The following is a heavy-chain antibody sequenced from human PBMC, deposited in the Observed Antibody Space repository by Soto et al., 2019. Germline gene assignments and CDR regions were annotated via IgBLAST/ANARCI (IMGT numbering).Heavy chain of an antibody. V-gene: IGHV4-39*01. D-gene: IGHD3-22*01. CDR2: IYYSGST. Sequence: TLSLTCTVATRSISRSCDYWGWIREPPGEGREWIWIIYYSGSTYYNPSLKIRVTISVDTSKNQFSLKLVSVTAGDTSVYYCARLSDYYDSSGYGDYWGQGTLVTVSS. CDR3: ARLSDYYDSSGYGDY. J-gene: IGHJ4*02. CDR1: TRSISRSCDY.